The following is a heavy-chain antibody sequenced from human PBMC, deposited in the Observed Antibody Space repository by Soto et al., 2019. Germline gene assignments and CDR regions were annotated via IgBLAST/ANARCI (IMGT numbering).Heavy chain of an antibody. CDR1: GFTFDSYA. V-gene: IGHV3-23*01. D-gene: IGHD1-26*01. CDR2: ISGSGGST. CDR3: AKSNSWSFSNFDY. Sequence: GGSLRLSCAASGFTFDSYAMSWARQAPGKGLEWVSGISGSGGSTHYADSVKGRFTISRDNSKNTLYLQMNSLRAEDTAIYYCAKSNSWSFSNFDYWGQGTLVTVSS. J-gene: IGHJ4*02.